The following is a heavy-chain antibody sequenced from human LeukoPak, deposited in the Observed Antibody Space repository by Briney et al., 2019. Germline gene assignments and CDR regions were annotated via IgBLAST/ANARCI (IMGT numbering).Heavy chain of an antibody. CDR2: ISYDGSNK. CDR1: GFTFSSYG. CDR3: AKDATGYCSSTSCPLRRGYYYYGMDV. D-gene: IGHD2-2*01. Sequence: PGRSLGLSCAASGFTFSSYGMHWVRQAPGKGLEWVAVISYDGSNKYYADSVKGRFTISRDNSKNTLYLQMNSLRAEDTAVYYCAKDATGYCSSTSCPLRRGYYYYGMDVWGQGTTVTVSS. V-gene: IGHV3-30*18. J-gene: IGHJ6*02.